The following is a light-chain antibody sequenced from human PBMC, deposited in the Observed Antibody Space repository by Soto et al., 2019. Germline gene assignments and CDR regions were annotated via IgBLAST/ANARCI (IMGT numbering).Light chain of an antibody. CDR2: ENN. CDR1: SSNLGINF. J-gene: IGLJ1*01. CDR3: ATWDGSLSVGV. V-gene: IGLV1-51*02. Sequence: QSVLTQPPSVSAAPEQKVTISCSGGSSNLGINFVSWYQQFPGGVPKLFIYENNKRPSGIPDRFSGARSGTSATLDITGLQAGDEADYYCATWDGSLSVGVFGGGTKVTVL.